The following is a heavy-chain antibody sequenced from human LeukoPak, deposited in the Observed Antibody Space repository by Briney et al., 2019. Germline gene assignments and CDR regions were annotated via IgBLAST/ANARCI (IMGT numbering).Heavy chain of an antibody. CDR2: ISYDGSNK. Sequence: GGSLRLSCAASGFTFSSYGMHWVRQAPGKGLEWVAVISYDGSNKYYADSVKGRLTISRDNSKNTLYLQMNSLRAEDTAVYYCAKERYYYGSGTNFDYWGQGTLVTVSS. CDR1: GFTFSSYG. V-gene: IGHV3-30*18. D-gene: IGHD3-10*01. J-gene: IGHJ4*02. CDR3: AKERYYYGSGTNFDY.